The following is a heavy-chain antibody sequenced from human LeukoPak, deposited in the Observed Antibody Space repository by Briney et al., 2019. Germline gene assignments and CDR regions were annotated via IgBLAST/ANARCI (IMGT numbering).Heavy chain of an antibody. J-gene: IGHJ4*02. CDR1: GYTFTSYY. CDR3: ARRPERGPVLRFLEWFGDRCYFDY. D-gene: IGHD3-3*01. CDR2: INPSSGST. V-gene: IGHV1-46*01. Sequence: GASVTVSCTASGYTFTSYYMHWVRQAPGQELEWMGVINPSSGSTTYAQKFQGRVTITRNTSISTAYMELSSLRSEDTAVCYCARRPERGPVLRFLEWFGDRCYFDYWGQGTLVTVSS.